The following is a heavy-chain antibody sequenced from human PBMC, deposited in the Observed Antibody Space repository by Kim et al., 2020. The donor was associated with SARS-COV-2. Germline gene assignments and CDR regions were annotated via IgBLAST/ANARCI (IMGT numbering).Heavy chain of an antibody. Sequence: ASVKVSCKASGYTFTTHGMNWVRQAPGQGLEWMGWINTNTGNPTFAQGFTGRFVFSLDTSVSTAYLQLSSLKAEDTAVYYCARTFYDSSAYYYVDYWGQGTLVTVSS. CDR3: ARTFYDSSAYYYVDY. CDR1: GYTFTTHG. V-gene: IGHV7-4-1*02. CDR2: INTNTGNP. J-gene: IGHJ4*02. D-gene: IGHD3-22*01.